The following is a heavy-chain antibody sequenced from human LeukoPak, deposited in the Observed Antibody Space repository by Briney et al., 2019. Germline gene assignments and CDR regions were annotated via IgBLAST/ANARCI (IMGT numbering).Heavy chain of an antibody. V-gene: IGHV1-8*01. CDR3: ARGRDTIFGVVNGNWFDP. CDR2: MNPNSGNT. D-gene: IGHD3-3*01. Sequence: ASVKVSCKASGYTFTSYDINWVRQATGQGVEWMGWMNPNSGNTGYAQKFQGRVTMTRNTSISTAYMELSSLRSEDTAVYYCARGRDTIFGVVNGNWFDPWGQGTLVTVSS. J-gene: IGHJ5*02. CDR1: GYTFTSYD.